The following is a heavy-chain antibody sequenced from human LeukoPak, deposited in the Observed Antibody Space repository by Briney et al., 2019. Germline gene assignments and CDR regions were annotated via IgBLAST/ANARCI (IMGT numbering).Heavy chain of an antibody. CDR1: GGSISSTSYY. J-gene: IGHJ6*03. CDR3: ARTVVPAANSYYYMDV. Sequence: SETLSLTCTVSGGSISSTSYYWGWIRQPPGKGLEWIGRIYYRGSTYYNPSLKSRVTLSVDTSKNQFSLKLRSVTAADTAVYHCARTVVPAANSYYYMDVWGKGTTVTVSS. V-gene: IGHV4-39*07. D-gene: IGHD2-2*01. CDR2: IYYRGST.